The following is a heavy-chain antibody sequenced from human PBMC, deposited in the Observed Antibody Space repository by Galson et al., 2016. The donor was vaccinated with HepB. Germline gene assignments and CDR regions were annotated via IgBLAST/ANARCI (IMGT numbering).Heavy chain of an antibody. Sequence: SVKVSCKASGYTFTTYGISWVRQAPGQGLEWMGWISASNGNTNYAQKLQGRVTMTTDTSTSTAYMELRSLRADDTAVYYCARDWSWNDVGEYWGQGTLVTVSS. CDR1: GYTFTTYG. CDR3: ARDWSWNDVGEY. V-gene: IGHV1-18*01. D-gene: IGHD1-1*01. J-gene: IGHJ4*02. CDR2: ISASNGNT.